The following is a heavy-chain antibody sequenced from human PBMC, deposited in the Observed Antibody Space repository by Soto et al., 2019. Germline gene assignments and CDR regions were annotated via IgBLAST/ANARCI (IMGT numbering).Heavy chain of an antibody. J-gene: IGHJ4*02. CDR1: GYTFTSYG. V-gene: IGHV1-18*04. Sequence: ASVKVPCKASGYTFTSYGISWVRQAPGQGLEWMGWISAYNGNTNYAQKLQGRVTMTTDTSTSTAYMELRSLRSDDTAVYYCARDLGVDYDFWSGYSAARFDYWGQGTLVTVSS. D-gene: IGHD3-3*01. CDR2: ISAYNGNT. CDR3: ARDLGVDYDFWSGYSAARFDY.